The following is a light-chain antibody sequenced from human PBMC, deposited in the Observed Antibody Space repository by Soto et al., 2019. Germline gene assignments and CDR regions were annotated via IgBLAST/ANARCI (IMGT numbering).Light chain of an antibody. CDR2: WAS. Sequence: DIVMTQSQDSLAVSLGARVTIKCRSSQSVLYRSNNKTYLAWYQQKPGQPPKLLIYWASTRESGFPERFSGSGSATDFTLTIISVQAEDVAIYYCQQYYTALALTFCGGTKVEIK. CDR3: QQYYTALALT. V-gene: IGKV4-1*01. J-gene: IGKJ4*01. CDR1: QSVLYRSNNKTY.